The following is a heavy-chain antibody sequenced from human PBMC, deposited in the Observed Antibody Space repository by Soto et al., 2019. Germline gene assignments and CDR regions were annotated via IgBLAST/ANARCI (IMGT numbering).Heavy chain of an antibody. J-gene: IGHJ4*02. V-gene: IGHV1-3*01. Sequence: ASVKVSCKASGYTFTSYAMHWVRQAPGQRLEWMGWINAGNGNTKYSQKFQGRVAITRDTSASTAYMELSSLRSEDTAVYYCASAAVAGTGESYWGQGTLVTVSS. CDR1: GYTFTSYA. D-gene: IGHD6-19*01. CDR3: ASAAVAGTGESY. CDR2: INAGNGNT.